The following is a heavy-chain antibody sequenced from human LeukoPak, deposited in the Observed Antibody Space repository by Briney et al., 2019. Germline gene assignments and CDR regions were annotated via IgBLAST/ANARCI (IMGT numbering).Heavy chain of an antibody. D-gene: IGHD4-17*01. CDR3: ARDPTYGDYFWFDP. J-gene: IGHJ5*02. CDR1: GGSISSYY. V-gene: IGHV4-4*07. Sequence: SETLPETRTVSGGSISSYYWSRIRQPAGKGLEWIGRIYTSGSTNYSPSLKSRVTMSVDTSKNQFSLKLSSVTAADTAVYYCARDPTYGDYFWFDPSGHRAPFTASS. CDR2: IYTSGST.